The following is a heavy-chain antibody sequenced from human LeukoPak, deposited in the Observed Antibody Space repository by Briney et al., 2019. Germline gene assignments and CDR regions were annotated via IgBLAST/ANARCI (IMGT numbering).Heavy chain of an antibody. Sequence: GSLRLSCAASGFTFDDYGLTWVRQAPGKGLEWVSGINWNGGSTGYADSVKGRFTISRDNAKNFLYLQMNSLRAEDTALYYCASDRDSSSGYYYLFDYWGQGTLVTVSS. CDR1: GFTFDDYG. CDR3: ASDRDSSSGYYYLFDY. J-gene: IGHJ4*02. V-gene: IGHV3-20*04. D-gene: IGHD3-22*01. CDR2: INWNGGST.